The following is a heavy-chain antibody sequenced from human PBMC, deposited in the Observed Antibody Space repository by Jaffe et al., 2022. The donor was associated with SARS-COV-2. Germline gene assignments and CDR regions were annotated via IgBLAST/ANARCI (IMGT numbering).Heavy chain of an antibody. Sequence: QLQLQESGPGLVKPSETLSLTCTVSGGSISSSSYYWGWIRQPPGKGLEWIGSIYYSGSTYYNPSLKSRVTISVDTSKNQFSLKLSSVTAADTAVYYCARQEHWYNWNDGALGWFDPWGQGTLVTVSS. CDR1: GGSISSSSYY. D-gene: IGHD1-1*01. V-gene: IGHV4-39*01. CDR3: ARQEHWYNWNDGALGWFDP. CDR2: IYYSGST. J-gene: IGHJ5*02.